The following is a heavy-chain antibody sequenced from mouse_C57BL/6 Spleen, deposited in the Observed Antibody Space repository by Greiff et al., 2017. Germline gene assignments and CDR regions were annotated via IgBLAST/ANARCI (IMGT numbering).Heavy chain of an antibody. J-gene: IGHJ4*01. CDR2: IHPNSGST. D-gene: IGHD3-2*02. CDR1: GYTFTSYW. V-gene: IGHV1-64*01. CDR3: ARSGTAQATHYAMDY. Sequence: VQLQQSGAELVKPGASVKLSCKASGYTFTSYWMHWVKQRPGQGLEWIGMIHPNSGSTNYNEKFKSKATLTVDKSSSTAYMQLSSLTSEDSAVYYCARSGTAQATHYAMDYWGQGTSVTVSS.